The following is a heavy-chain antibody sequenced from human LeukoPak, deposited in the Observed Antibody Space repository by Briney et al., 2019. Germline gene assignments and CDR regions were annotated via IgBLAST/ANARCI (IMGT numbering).Heavy chain of an antibody. V-gene: IGHV3-23*01. Sequence: GGSLRLSCAASGFTFSSYAMSWVRQAPGKGLEWVSGISGSGGSPYYADSVKGRFTISRDNSKNTLYLEMSSLRAEDTAVYYCAKDCSSGWSINCFDPWGQGTLVTVSS. J-gene: IGHJ5*02. D-gene: IGHD6-13*01. CDR1: GFTFSSYA. CDR2: ISGSGGSP. CDR3: AKDCSSGWSINCFDP.